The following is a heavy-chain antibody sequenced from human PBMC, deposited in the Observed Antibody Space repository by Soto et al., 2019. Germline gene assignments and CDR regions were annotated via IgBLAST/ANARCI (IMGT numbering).Heavy chain of an antibody. CDR2: IYYSGST. CDR3: ARANYYDSSGYYHSYYYYYGMDV. V-gene: IGHV4-59*01. D-gene: IGHD3-22*01. CDR1: GGSISSYY. Sequence: SETLSLTCTVSGGSISSYYWSWIRQPPGKGLEWIGYIYYSGSTNYNPSIKSRGTISVDTSKNQCSLKLSSVTAADTAVYYCARANYYDSSGYYHSYYYYYGMDVWGQGTTVTVSS. J-gene: IGHJ6*02.